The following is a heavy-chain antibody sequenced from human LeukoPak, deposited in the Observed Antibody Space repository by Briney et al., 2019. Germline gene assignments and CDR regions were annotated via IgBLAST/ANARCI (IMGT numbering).Heavy chain of an antibody. J-gene: IGHJ4*02. Sequence: GASVKVSCKASGYTFTSYYMHWVRQAPGQGLEWMGIINPSGGSTSYAQKFQGRVTMTRDTSTSTVYMELSSLRSEDTAVYYCVRDLQAAAEIDYWGQGTLVTVSS. D-gene: IGHD6-13*01. CDR1: GYTFTSYY. V-gene: IGHV1-46*01. CDR3: VRDLQAAAEIDY. CDR2: INPSGGST.